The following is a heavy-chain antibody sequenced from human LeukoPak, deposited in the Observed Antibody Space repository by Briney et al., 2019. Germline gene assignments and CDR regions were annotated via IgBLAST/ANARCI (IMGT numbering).Heavy chain of an antibody. CDR2: IYYSGST. Sequence: SETLSHTCTVSVGSLSSGDYCWSWIRQPPGEGLEWIGYIYYSGSTYYNPSLKSRATISVDTSKNQFSLKLSSVTAADTAVYYCASLYYYDSSGLDYWGQGTLVTVSS. J-gene: IGHJ4*02. D-gene: IGHD3-22*01. CDR3: ASLYYYDSSGLDY. V-gene: IGHV4-30-4*08. CDR1: VGSLSSGDYC.